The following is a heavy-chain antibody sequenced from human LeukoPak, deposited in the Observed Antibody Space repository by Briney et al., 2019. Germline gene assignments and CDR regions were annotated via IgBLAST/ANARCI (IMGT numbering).Heavy chain of an antibody. V-gene: IGHV3-11*05. J-gene: IGHJ4*02. D-gene: IGHD5-18*01. CDR1: GFTFSXXX. Sequence: GGSLRLSCAASGFTFSXXXXSWIRQAPGKGLXXXXXISSSSIYTNYADSVKGRFTISRDNAKKSLYLQMNSLRAEDTAVYYCARGPDLSYGHRGFDYWGQGTLVTVSS. CDR2: ISSSSIYT. CDR3: ARGPDLSYGHRGFDY.